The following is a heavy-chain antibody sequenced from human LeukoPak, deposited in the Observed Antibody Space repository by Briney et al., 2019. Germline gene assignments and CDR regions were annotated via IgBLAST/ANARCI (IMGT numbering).Heavy chain of an antibody. CDR2: VSHSGTT. CDR1: GYSVSTDYY. J-gene: IGHJ4*02. V-gene: IGHV4-38-2*02. CDR3: ARVLWDSSGWYGPPGFDY. Sequence: PSETLSLTCTVSGYSVSTDYYWGWIRQSPGKGLEWIGSVSHSGTTYYNPSLKSRVTISGDTSKNQFSLKLSSVTAADTAVYYCARVLWDSSGWYGPPGFDYWGQGTLVTVSS. D-gene: IGHD6-19*01.